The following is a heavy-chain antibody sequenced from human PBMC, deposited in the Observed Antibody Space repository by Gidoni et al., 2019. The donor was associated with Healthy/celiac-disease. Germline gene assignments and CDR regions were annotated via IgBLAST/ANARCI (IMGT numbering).Heavy chain of an antibody. CDR2: IWYDGSNK. J-gene: IGHJ3*02. Sequence: QVQLVESGGGVVQPGRSLRLSCAASGSTFSSYGMHWVRQAPGKGLEWVAVIWYDGSNKYYADSVKGRFTISRDNSKNTLYLQMNSLRDEDTAVYYCARDIGRGQWLVRGAFDIWGQGTMVTVSS. CDR1: GSTFSSYG. V-gene: IGHV3-33*01. CDR3: ARDIGRGQWLVRGAFDI. D-gene: IGHD6-19*01.